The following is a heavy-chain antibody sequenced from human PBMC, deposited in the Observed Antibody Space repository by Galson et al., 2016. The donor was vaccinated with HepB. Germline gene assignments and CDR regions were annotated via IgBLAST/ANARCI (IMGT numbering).Heavy chain of an antibody. CDR1: GFAFSNYA. V-gene: IGHV3-21*01. Sequence: SLRLSCAASGFAFSNYAMNWVRQSPGKGLEWVSSISGGSSYKYYADSVEGRFTISRDNSKNSLYLQMNSLRAEDTAIYFCARTPGYSGTWYDAFDIWGPGTIVTVSS. CDR3: ARTPGYSGTWYDAFDI. D-gene: IGHD6-13*01. CDR2: ISGGSSYK. J-gene: IGHJ3*02.